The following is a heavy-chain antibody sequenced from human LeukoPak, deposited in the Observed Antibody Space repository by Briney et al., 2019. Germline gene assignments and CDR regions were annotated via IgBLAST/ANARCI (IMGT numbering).Heavy chain of an antibody. Sequence: PGGSLRLSCPASGFTVSGTYMSWVRQAPGKGLEWVSLIYSGGGTYYADSVKGRFTISRDNSKNTLYLQMNSLRADDTAVYYCARGYSGTGFWGQGTLVTVSS. J-gene: IGHJ4*02. CDR3: ARGYSGTGF. D-gene: IGHD1-26*01. V-gene: IGHV3-53*01. CDR1: GFTVSGTY. CDR2: IYSGGGT.